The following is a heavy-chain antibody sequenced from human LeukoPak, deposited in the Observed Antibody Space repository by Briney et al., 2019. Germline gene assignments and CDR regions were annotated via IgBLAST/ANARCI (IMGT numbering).Heavy chain of an antibody. CDR1: GGSISSYY. V-gene: IGHV4-59*01. Sequence: SETLSLTCTVSGGSISSYYWSWIRQPPGKGLEWIGYIYYSGSTNYNPSLKSRVTISVDTSKNQFSLKLSSVTAADTAVYYCASSGVHAGVSHGSFVSSVRVLDYYYYYMDVWGKGTTVTVSS. D-gene: IGHD6-13*01. CDR3: ASSGVHAGVSHGSFVSSVRVLDYYYYYMDV. CDR2: IYYSGST. J-gene: IGHJ6*03.